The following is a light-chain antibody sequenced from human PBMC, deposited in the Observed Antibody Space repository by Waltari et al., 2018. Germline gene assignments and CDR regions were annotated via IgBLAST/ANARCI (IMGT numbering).Light chain of an antibody. Sequence: SYVLTQPPSVSVAPGKSAKITCGGNDHGSKRGHWYQQKPGQVHVLVVHDDSGRPSGIPERFSGSNSGNTATLTITRVEVGDEADYYCQVWDRSTDHSIFGGGTELTVL. V-gene: IGLV3-21*03. CDR2: DDS. CDR1: DHGSKR. J-gene: IGLJ2*01. CDR3: QVWDRSTDHSI.